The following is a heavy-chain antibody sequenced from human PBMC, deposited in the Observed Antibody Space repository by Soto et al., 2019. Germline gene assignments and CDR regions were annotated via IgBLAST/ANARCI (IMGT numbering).Heavy chain of an antibody. J-gene: IGHJ4*02. Sequence: SETLSLTCTVSGGSISSSSYYWGWIRQPPGKGLEWIESIYYSGSTYYNPSLKSRVTISVDTSKNQFSLKLSSVTAADTAVYYCARHEGTVTTSLDYWGQGTLVTVSS. V-gene: IGHV4-39*01. CDR2: IYYSGST. CDR1: GGSISSSSYY. D-gene: IGHD4-17*01. CDR3: ARHEGTVTTSLDY.